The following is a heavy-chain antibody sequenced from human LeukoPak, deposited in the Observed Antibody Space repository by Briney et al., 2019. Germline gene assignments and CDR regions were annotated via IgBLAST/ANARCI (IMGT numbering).Heavy chain of an antibody. V-gene: IGHV3-48*01. CDR2: ISSSGTSI. D-gene: IGHD3-22*01. CDR3: ARRPSYDSSGYSVDY. CDR1: GFTFSDYN. Sequence: GGSLRLSCAASGFTFSDYNMNWVRQAPGKGLEWVSYISSSGTSIHYADSVKGRFTISRDNAKNSLYLQMNSLRVEDTAVYYCARRPSYDSSGYSVDYWGQGTLVTVSS. J-gene: IGHJ4*02.